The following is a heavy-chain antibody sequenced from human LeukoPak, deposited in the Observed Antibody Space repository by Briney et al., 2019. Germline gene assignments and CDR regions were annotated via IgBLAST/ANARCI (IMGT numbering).Heavy chain of an antibody. CDR2: ISLSGLT. CDR3: TRENGAFSPFDF. CDR1: GGSITTTNF. Sequence: TSETLSLTCGVSGGSITTTNFWSWVRQAPGQGLEWIGEISLSGLTNYNSSLSSRVTISLDRAKNHLSLNLRSVTAADTAIYYCTRENGAFSPFDFWGQGTVVTVSS. D-gene: IGHD2-8*01. V-gene: IGHV4-4*02. J-gene: IGHJ4*02.